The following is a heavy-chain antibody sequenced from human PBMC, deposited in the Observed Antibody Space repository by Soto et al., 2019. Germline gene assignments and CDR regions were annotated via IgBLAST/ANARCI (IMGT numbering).Heavy chain of an antibody. J-gene: IGHJ4*02. CDR2: IDPSDSQT. CDR1: GYSFAGYW. CDR3: ARQIYDSDTGPNFQYYFDS. V-gene: IGHV5-10-1*01. D-gene: IGHD3-22*01. Sequence: PGESLKISCKGSGYSFAGYWIAWVRQKPGKGLEWMGRIDPSDSQTYYSPSFRGHVTISATKSITTVFLQWSSLRASDTAMYYCARQIYDSDTGPNFQYYFDSWGQGTPVTVSS.